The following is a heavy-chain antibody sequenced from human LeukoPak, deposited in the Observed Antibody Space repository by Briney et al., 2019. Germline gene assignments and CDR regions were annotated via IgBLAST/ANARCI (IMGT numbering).Heavy chain of an antibody. Sequence: GGSLRLSCAASGFTVSSNYTSWVRQAPGKGLECVSTIRSGGDTYYADSVKGRFTISRDNSKNTLNLQMNSLRAEDTAVYSCARYCSGVSCYSGYDYWGQGTLITVSS. CDR3: ARYCSGVSCYSGYDY. CDR1: GFTVSSNY. V-gene: IGHV3-53*01. CDR2: IRSGGDT. D-gene: IGHD2-15*01. J-gene: IGHJ4*02.